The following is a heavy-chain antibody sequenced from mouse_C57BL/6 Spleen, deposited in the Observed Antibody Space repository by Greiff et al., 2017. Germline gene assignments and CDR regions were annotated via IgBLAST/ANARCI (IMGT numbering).Heavy chain of an antibody. V-gene: IGHV5-6*01. Sequence: EVQRVESGGDLVKPGGSLKLSCAASGFTFSSYGMSWVRQTPDKRLEWVATISSGGSYTYYPDSVKGRFTITRDNAKNTLYLQMSSLKSEDTAMYYCARRGTGTAYYFDYWGQGTTLTVSS. J-gene: IGHJ2*01. CDR1: GFTFSSYG. CDR3: ARRGTGTAYYFDY. D-gene: IGHD4-1*01. CDR2: ISSGGSYT.